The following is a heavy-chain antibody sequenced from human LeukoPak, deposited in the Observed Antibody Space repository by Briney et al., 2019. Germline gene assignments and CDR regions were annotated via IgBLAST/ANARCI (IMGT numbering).Heavy chain of an antibody. CDR1: GFTFSSYA. D-gene: IGHD3-22*01. V-gene: IGHV3-23*01. CDR2: ISGSGGGT. Sequence: PGGSLRLSCAASGFTFSSYAMSWVRQAPGKGLEWVSTISGSGGGTYYADSVKGRFTISRDNSKNTLYLQMNSLRAEDTAVYYCAKGRRTQTMIVVVFTRQDAFDIWGQGTMVTVSS. CDR3: AKGRRTQTMIVVVFTRQDAFDI. J-gene: IGHJ3*02.